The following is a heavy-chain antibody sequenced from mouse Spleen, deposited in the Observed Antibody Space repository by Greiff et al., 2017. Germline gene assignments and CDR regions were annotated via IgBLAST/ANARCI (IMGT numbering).Heavy chain of an antibody. CDR2: ISYDGSN. CDR1: GYSITSGYY. V-gene: IGHV3-6*01. CDR3: ARDNDGYNYAMDY. Sequence: ESGPGLVKPSQSLSLTCSVTGYSITSGYYWNWIRQFPGNKLEWMGYISYDGSNNYNPSLKNRISITRDTSKNQFFLKLNSVTTEDTATYYCARDNDGYNYAMDYWGQGTSVTVSS. D-gene: IGHD2-3*01. J-gene: IGHJ4*01.